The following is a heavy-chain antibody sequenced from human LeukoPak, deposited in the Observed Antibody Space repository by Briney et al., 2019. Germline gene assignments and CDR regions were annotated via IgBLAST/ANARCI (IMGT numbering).Heavy chain of an antibody. Sequence: GGSLRLSCAASGFTFSSYGMHWVRQAPGKGLEWVAVISYDGSNKYYADSVKGRFTISRDNSKNTLYLQMNSLRAEDTAVYYCARDRAPFGESPYGMDVWGKGTTVTVSS. J-gene: IGHJ6*04. CDR1: GFTFSSYG. D-gene: IGHD3-10*01. CDR3: ARDRAPFGESPYGMDV. CDR2: ISYDGSNK. V-gene: IGHV3-30*03.